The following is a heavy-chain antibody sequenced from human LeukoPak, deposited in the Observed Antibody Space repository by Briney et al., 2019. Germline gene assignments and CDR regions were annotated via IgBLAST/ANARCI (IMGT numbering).Heavy chain of an antibody. Sequence: ASVKVSCKASGYTFTSYGISWVRQAPGQGLEWMGWISAYNGSTNYAQKLQGRVTMTTDTSTSTAYMELRSLRSDDTAVYYCARKVAAAGTFWFDPWGQGTLVTVSS. V-gene: IGHV1-18*01. J-gene: IGHJ5*02. D-gene: IGHD6-13*01. CDR1: GYTFTSYG. CDR3: ARKVAAAGTFWFDP. CDR2: ISAYNGST.